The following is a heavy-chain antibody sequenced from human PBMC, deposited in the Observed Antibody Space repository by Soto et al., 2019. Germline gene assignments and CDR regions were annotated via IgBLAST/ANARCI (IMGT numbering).Heavy chain of an antibody. D-gene: IGHD5-18*01. J-gene: IGHJ6*02. Sequence: ASVKVSCKASGYIFTDHYIHWVRQAPGQGLEWMGWISAYNGNTNYAQKLQGRVTMTTDTSTSTAYMELRSLRSDDTAVYYCARDFAYTGYSYGYDYYYGMDVWGQGTTVTVSS. CDR2: ISAYNGNT. CDR3: ARDFAYTGYSYGYDYYYGMDV. V-gene: IGHV1-18*01. CDR1: GYIFTDHY.